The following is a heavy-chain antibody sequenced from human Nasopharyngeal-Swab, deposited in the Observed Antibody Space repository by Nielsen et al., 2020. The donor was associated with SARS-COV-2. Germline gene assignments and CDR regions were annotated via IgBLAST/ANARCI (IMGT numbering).Heavy chain of an antibody. CDR3: AREGYYDIGGYSYFDY. CDR1: GFTFSSYW. V-gene: IGHV3-74*01. D-gene: IGHD3-22*01. J-gene: IGHJ4*02. Sequence: GESLKISCAASGFTFSSYWMHWVRQAPGKGLVWVSRINSDGSSTSYADSVKGRFTISRDNAKNTLYLQMNSLRAEDAAVYYCAREGYYDIGGYSYFDYWGQGTLVTVSS. CDR2: INSDGSST.